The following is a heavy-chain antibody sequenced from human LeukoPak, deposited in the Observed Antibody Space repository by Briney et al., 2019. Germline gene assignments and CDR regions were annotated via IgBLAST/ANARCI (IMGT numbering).Heavy chain of an antibody. D-gene: IGHD2-15*01. J-gene: IGHJ5*02. V-gene: IGHV3-30*02. Sequence: QAGGSLRLSCAASGFTFSSYGMHWVRQAPGKGLEWVAFIWYDESNKYYADSVTGRFTISRDNSKNTLYLQMNSLRAEDTAVYYCAKDRVGSGGSCTWFDPWGQGTLVTVSS. CDR3: AKDRVGSGGSCTWFDP. CDR2: IWYDESNK. CDR1: GFTFSSYG.